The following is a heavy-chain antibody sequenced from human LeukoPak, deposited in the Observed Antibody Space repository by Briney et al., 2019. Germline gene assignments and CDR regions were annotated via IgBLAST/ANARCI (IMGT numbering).Heavy chain of an antibody. CDR2: IYHSGST. V-gene: IGHV4-38-2*01. CDR3: ASGSFPGDPPYS. CDR1: GYPISSSYY. Sequence: SETLSLTCAVSGYPISSSYYWGWIRQPPGKGLEWIGSIYHSGSTNYNPSLQSRVTLSIDTSRNQFSLKLMSVTAADTAVYYCASGSFPGDPPYSWGQGTLVTVSS. D-gene: IGHD4-17*01. J-gene: IGHJ4*02.